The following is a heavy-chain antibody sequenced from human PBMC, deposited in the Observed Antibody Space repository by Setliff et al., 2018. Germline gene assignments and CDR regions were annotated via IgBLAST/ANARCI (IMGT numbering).Heavy chain of an antibody. CDR3: ARDRISRYYDSGAHAFDI. CDR2: INPHSGGT. V-gene: IGHV1-2*02. CDR1: GYTFTNYY. J-gene: IGHJ3*02. Sequence: ASVKVSCKASGYTFTNYYIHWVRQAPGQGLDWMGWINPHSGGTNFPQTFQGRVTMTRDTSINTAYMELSRLTCDDTAVYYCARDRISRYYDSGAHAFDIWGQGTMVTVSS. D-gene: IGHD3-22*01.